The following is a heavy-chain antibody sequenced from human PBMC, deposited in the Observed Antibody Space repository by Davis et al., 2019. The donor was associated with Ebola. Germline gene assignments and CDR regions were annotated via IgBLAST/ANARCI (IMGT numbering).Heavy chain of an antibody. CDR1: GFTFSSYA. Sequence: GESLKISCAASGFTFSSYAMSWVRQAPGKGLEWVSAISGSGGSTYYADSVKGRFTISRDNSENTLYLQMNSLRAEDTAVYYCAKSFSSSPRLRYYYGMDVWGQGTTVTVSS. J-gene: IGHJ6*02. D-gene: IGHD6-6*01. CDR3: AKSFSSSPRLRYYYGMDV. V-gene: IGHV3-23*01. CDR2: ISGSGGST.